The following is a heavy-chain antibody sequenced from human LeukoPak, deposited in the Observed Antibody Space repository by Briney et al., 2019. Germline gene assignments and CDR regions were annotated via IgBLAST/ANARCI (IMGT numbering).Heavy chain of an antibody. Sequence: PGGSPRLSCAASGFTFSSYAMHWVRQAPGKGLEWVAVISYDGSNKYYADSVKGRFTISRDNSKNTLYLQMNSLRAEDTAVYYCARERRGYCSSTSCYTSYFDYWGQGTLVTVSS. V-gene: IGHV3-30-3*01. CDR1: GFTFSSYA. CDR2: ISYDGSNK. J-gene: IGHJ4*02. CDR3: ARERRGYCSSTSCYTSYFDY. D-gene: IGHD2-2*02.